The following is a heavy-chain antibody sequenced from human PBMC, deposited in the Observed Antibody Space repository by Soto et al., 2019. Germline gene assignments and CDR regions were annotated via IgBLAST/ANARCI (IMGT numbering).Heavy chain of an antibody. CDR2: IYKSTTT. D-gene: IGHD2-15*01. V-gene: IGHV4-30-4*01. CDR1: GDSISTVDYF. CDR3: ARGRYCLTGRCFPNWFDS. J-gene: IGHJ5*01. Sequence: TLSLTCSVSGDSISTVDYFWAWIRQPPGQALEYIGYIYKSTTTYYNPSFESRVAISLDTSKSQFSLNVTSVSAADTAVYFCARGRYCLTGRCFPNWFDSWGQGTLVTVSS.